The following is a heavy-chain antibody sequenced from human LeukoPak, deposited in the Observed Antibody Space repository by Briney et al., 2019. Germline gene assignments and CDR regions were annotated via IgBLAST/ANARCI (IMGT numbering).Heavy chain of an antibody. CDR1: GFTFSSYG. CDR3: ASQTTYSGSYEDAFDI. D-gene: IGHD1-26*01. J-gene: IGHJ3*02. Sequence: GGSLRLSCAASGFTFSSYGMHWVRQAPGKGLEWVAVIWYDGSNKYYADSVKGRFTISRDNSKNTLYLQMNSLRAEDTAVYYCASQTTYSGSYEDAFDIWGQGTMVTVSS. V-gene: IGHV3-33*01. CDR2: IWYDGSNK.